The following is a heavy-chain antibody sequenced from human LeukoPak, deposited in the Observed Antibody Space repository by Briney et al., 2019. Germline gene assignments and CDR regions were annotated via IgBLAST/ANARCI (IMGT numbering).Heavy chain of an antibody. CDR2: IYYRGNT. J-gene: IGHJ3*02. D-gene: IGHD3-22*01. CDR1: GGSFTTSY. CDR3: ARDSFYYESSGYFDDAFDI. Sequence: PSETLSLTCTVSGGSFTTSYWSWVRQPPGKGLEWIGHIYYRGNTHYIPSLKSQVTISVDTSKNQFSLKLTSVTAADTAVYYCARDSFYYESSGYFDDAFDIWGQGTMVTVFS. V-gene: IGHV4-59*01.